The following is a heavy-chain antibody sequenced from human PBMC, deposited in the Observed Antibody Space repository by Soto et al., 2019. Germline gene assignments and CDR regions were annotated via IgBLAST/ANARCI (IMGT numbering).Heavy chain of an antibody. D-gene: IGHD6-19*01. CDR3: ARDREAGYNFYYGMDV. CDR2: IYTSASI. J-gene: IGHJ6*02. Sequence: SETLSLTCSVSGADINTYSWTWIRQPAGKGLEWIGRIYTSASINYNPSLRGRVTLSVDTSTNQVSLKLASVTAADTTVYYCARDREAGYNFYYGMDVWGQGTTVTVSS. V-gene: IGHV4-4*07. CDR1: GADINTYS.